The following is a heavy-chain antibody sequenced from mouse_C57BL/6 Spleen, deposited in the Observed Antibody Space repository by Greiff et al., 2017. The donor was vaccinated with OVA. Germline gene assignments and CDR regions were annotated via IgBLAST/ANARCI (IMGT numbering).Heavy chain of an antibody. D-gene: IGHD2-4*01. V-gene: IGHV1-53*01. CDR3: ARYDYDGVDY. J-gene: IGHJ2*01. Sequence: VKLMESGTELVKPGASVKLSCKASGYTFTSYWMHWVKQRPGQGLEWIGNINPSNGGTNYNEKFKSKATLTVDKSSSTAYMQLSSLTSEDSAVYYCARYDYDGVDYWGQGTTLTVSS. CDR2: INPSNGGT. CDR1: GYTFTSYW.